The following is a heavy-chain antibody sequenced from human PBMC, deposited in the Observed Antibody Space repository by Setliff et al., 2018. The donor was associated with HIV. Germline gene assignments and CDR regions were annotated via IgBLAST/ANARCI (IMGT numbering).Heavy chain of an antibody. CDR2: INTKGRGI. CDR3: ASWEPGVTDFDY. Sequence: PGGSLRLSCEASGFTFSSHWMHWVRQAPGKGLVHVSRINTKGRGITYADSVKGRFTISRDNAKNSLYLQMNSLRAEDTAVYYCASWEPGVTDFDYWGQGTLVTVSS. V-gene: IGHV3-74*01. CDR1: GFTFSSHW. D-gene: IGHD1-26*01. J-gene: IGHJ4*02.